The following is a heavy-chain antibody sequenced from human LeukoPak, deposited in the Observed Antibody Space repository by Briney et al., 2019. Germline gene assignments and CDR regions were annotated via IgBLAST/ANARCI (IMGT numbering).Heavy chain of an antibody. CDR1: GYSFNRYW. CDR3: ARSYYYGSGSYSDY. Sequence: GESLKISCKGSGYSFNRYWIGWVRQMPGKGLEWMGIIYPGDSDTRYSPSFQGQVTFSVDKSISTAYLQWGSLKASDTAMYYCARSYYYGSGSYSDYWGQGTLVTVSS. V-gene: IGHV5-51*01. J-gene: IGHJ4*02. D-gene: IGHD3-10*01. CDR2: IYPGDSDT.